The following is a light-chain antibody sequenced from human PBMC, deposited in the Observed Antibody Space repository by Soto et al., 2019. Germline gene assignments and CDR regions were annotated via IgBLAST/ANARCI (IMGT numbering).Light chain of an antibody. CDR1: ESIRNN. V-gene: IGKV1-39*01. J-gene: IGKJ1*01. CDR3: QQTYSTPRGA. CDR2: AAS. Sequence: DIQMTQSPSSLSASVGDRVTITCRASESIRNNLNWYQQKPGKAPKLLIYAASTLQSGVPSRFSGGGSGTEFTLTIGSLQPEDFTTYYCQQTYSTPRGAFGRGTKV.